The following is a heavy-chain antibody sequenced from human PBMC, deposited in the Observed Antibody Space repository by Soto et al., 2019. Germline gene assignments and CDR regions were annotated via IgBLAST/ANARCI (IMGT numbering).Heavy chain of an antibody. CDR3: ARDPVVRGVMDGMDV. CDR1: GFIFANYG. D-gene: IGHD3-10*01. V-gene: IGHV1-18*01. Sequence: QVQLEQSGAEVKKPGASVKVSCKASGFIFANYGFTWVRPAPGQGVEWMGWISAYNGNTNHAQKFQDRIYMTTDTSTRTAYMDLRMLRSDDTAVYYCARDPVVRGVMDGMDVWGQGTTVTVSS. J-gene: IGHJ6*02. CDR2: ISAYNGNT.